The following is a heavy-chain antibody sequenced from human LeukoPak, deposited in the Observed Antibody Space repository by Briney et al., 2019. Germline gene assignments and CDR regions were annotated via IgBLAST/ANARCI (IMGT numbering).Heavy chain of an antibody. Sequence: GGSLRLSCAASGFSFSSYWMTWVRQAPGKGLEWVANIKQDGSEKYYVDSVKGRFTISRDNSKNTLYLQMNSLRAEDTAVYHCAKPLWSGSYYSDPWGQGTLVTVSS. D-gene: IGHD3-10*01. CDR2: IKQDGSEK. V-gene: IGHV3-7*05. CDR1: GFSFSSYW. J-gene: IGHJ5*02. CDR3: AKPLWSGSYYSDP.